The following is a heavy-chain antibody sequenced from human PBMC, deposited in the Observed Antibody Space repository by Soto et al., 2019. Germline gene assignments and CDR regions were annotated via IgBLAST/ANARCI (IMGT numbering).Heavy chain of an antibody. V-gene: IGHV3-7*03. CDR2: IKADGSEK. D-gene: IGHD3-16*01. Sequence: EVYLVESGGGLIQPGGSLRLSCVGSGFTFSNHWMNWVRQAPGQGLEWVANIKADGSEKYYVDSVKGRFTISRDNAKNSLYLQMNSLRDEDTAVYYCERARGVDYWGQGTQVTVSS. J-gene: IGHJ4*02. CDR1: GFTFSNHW. CDR3: ERARGVDY.